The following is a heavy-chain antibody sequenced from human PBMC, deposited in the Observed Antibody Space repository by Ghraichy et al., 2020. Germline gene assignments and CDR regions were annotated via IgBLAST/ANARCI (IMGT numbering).Heavy chain of an antibody. J-gene: IGHJ3*02. D-gene: IGHD1-26*01. Sequence: SETLSLTCTVSGGSMGNFYWGWIRQPAGKGLEWIGRINTSGTTNYNPSLKSRVTMAVDTSKNQFSLRLSSVTAADTAVYYCARVRVSATRGAFDIWGQGRIVTVS. CDR2: INTSGTT. CDR1: GGSMGNFY. V-gene: IGHV4-4*07. CDR3: ARVRVSATRGAFDI.